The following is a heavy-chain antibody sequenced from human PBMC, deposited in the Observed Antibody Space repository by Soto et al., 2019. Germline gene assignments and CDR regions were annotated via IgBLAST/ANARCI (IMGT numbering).Heavy chain of an antibody. CDR3: ARYRQNAATHTNWFDP. CDR2: ISFTGSIT. D-gene: IGHD2-15*01. J-gene: IGHJ5*02. V-gene: IGHV3-11*01. CDR1: GFPFGDYY. Sequence: QVQLVESGGALAKPGGSLRLSCAASGFPFGDYYMSWIRQAPGKGLEWVSYISFTGSITYYADSVRGRCTISRDNARSALYLQMNSLRGEDTSVYCCARYRQNAATHTNWFDPWGQGALVTVSS.